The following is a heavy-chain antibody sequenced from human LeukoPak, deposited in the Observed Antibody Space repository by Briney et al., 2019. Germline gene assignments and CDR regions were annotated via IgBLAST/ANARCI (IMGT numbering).Heavy chain of an antibody. CDR3: ASIFSSGYSYFDY. CDR2: ISDDGYNP. J-gene: IGHJ4*02. V-gene: IGHV3-30*03. CDR1: GFTFSSYG. D-gene: IGHD5-18*01. Sequence: GRTLRLSCAASGFTFSSYGMHWVRQAPGKGLDWVAVISDDGYNPYYSDSVKGRFTISRDNSKNTVYLQMNSLRAEDTAVYYCASIFSSGYSYFDYWGQGTLVTVSS.